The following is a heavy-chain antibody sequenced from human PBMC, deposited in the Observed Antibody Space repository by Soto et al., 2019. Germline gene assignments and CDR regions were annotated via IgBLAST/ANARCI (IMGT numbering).Heavy chain of an antibody. V-gene: IGHV3-23*04. CDR1: GFTFSSYA. Sequence: IQLVASGGGLVKPGGSLRLSCEASGFTFSSYALSWVRQAPGKGLQCVSTISGNGVSTYYADSVKGRFTISRDNSRNTLYLQMNSLRAEDTAVYYCAKVQGSGSGLYYFYYYGMDVWGQGTTVTVSS. CDR2: ISGNGVST. J-gene: IGHJ6*02. CDR3: AKVQGSGSGLYYFYYYGMDV. D-gene: IGHD3-10*01.